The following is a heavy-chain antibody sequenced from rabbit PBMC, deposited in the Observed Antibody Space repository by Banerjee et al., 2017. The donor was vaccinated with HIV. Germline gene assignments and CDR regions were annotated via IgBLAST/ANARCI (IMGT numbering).Heavy chain of an antibody. CDR3: VRDRDNSYDDYGDFNL. D-gene: IGHD2-1*01. Sequence: QLKESGGGLVQPGGSLTLSCKASGFDFSSYYMSWVRQAPGKGLEWIGYIDPVFGSTYYASWVNGRFTISSHNAQNTLYLQMSSLTAADTATYFCVRDRDNSYDDYGDFNLWGPGTLVTVS. V-gene: IGHV1S7*01. J-gene: IGHJ4*01. CDR1: GFDFSSYY. CDR2: IDPVFGST.